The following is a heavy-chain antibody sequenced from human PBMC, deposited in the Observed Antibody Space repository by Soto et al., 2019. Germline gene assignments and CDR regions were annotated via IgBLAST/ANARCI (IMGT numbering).Heavy chain of an antibody. D-gene: IGHD2-2*01. Sequence: GSLRFSCAASEFTFSSYGMHCVRQAPGKGLEWVAVISYDGSNKYYADSVKGRFTISRDNSKNTLYLQMNSLRAEDTAMYYCAKVPTSFYCSRTRCYGSYFDYWGQGTLVTVSS. CDR1: EFTFSSYG. V-gene: IGHV3-30*18. J-gene: IGHJ4*02. CDR2: ISYDGSNK. CDR3: AKVPTSFYCSRTRCYGSYFDY.